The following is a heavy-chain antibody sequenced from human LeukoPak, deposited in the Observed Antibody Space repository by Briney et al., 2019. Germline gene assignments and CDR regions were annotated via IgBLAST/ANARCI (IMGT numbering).Heavy chain of an antibody. CDR2: FDPEDGET. D-gene: IGHD4-17*01. V-gene: IGHV1-24*01. CDR1: GYTLTELS. Sequence: GASVKVSCKVSGYTLTELSMHWVRQAPGKGLEWMGGFDPEDGETIYAQKFQGRVTMTEDTFTDTAYMELSSLRSEDTAVYYCATFSAYALVTTVTTREIDYWGQGTLVTVSS. CDR3: ATFSAYALVTTVTTREIDY. J-gene: IGHJ4*02.